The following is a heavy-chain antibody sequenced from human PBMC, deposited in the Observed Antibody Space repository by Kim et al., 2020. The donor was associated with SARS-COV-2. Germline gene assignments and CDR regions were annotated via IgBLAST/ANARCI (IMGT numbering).Heavy chain of an antibody. Sequence: GGSLRLSCAASGFTFSSYAMHWVRQAPGKGLEWVAVISYDGSNKYYADSVKGRFTISRDNSKNTMYLQMNSLRTEETAVYYCARGSAANVVGATLTWGQGTLVTVSS. V-gene: IGHV3-30-3*01. D-gene: IGHD1-26*01. J-gene: IGHJ5*02. CDR1: GFTFSSYA. CDR3: ARGSAANVVGATLT. CDR2: ISYDGSNK.